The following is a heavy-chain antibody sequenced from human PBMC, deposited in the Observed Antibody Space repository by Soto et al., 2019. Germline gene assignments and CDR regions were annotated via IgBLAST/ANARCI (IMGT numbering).Heavy chain of an antibody. D-gene: IGHD3-10*01. V-gene: IGHV4-31*03. CDR2: IYYSGST. J-gene: IGHJ4*02. Sequence: SLTCTVSGGSISSGGYYWSWIRQHPGKGLEWIGYIYYSGSTYYNPSLKSRVTISVDTSKNQFSLKLSSVTAADTAVYYCARDTQLNYGSGSYGLDYWGQGTLVTVSS. CDR1: GGSISSGGYY. CDR3: ARDTQLNYGSGSYGLDY.